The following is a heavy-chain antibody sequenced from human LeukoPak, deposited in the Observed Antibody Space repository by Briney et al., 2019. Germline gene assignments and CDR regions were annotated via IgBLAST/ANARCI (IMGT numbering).Heavy chain of an antibody. Sequence: PSETLSLTCAVSGGSISSSNWWSWVCQPPGKGLEWIGEIYHSGSTNYNPSLKSRVTISVDKSKNQFSLKLSSVTAADTAVYYCARLTNYDFWSGLVSYYYYMDVWGKGTTVTVSS. CDR3: ARLTNYDFWSGLVSYYYYMDV. CDR1: GGSISSSNW. CDR2: IYHSGST. J-gene: IGHJ6*03. D-gene: IGHD3-3*01. V-gene: IGHV4-4*02.